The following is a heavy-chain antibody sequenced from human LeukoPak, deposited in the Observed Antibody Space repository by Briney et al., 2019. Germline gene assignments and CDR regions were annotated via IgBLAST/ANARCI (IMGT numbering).Heavy chain of an antibody. CDR2: INPSGGST. V-gene: IGHV1-46*01. D-gene: IGHD2-15*01. J-gene: IGHJ3*02. Sequence: VASVKVSCKASGYTFTSYYMHWVRQAPGQGLEWMGIINPSGGSTSYAQRFQGRVTMTRDTSTSTVYMELSSLRSEDTAVYYCARESPLLHDAFDIWGQGTMVTVSS. CDR3: ARESPLLHDAFDI. CDR1: GYTFTSYY.